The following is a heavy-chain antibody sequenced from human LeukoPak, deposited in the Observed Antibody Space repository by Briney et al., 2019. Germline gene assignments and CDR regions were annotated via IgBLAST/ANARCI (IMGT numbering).Heavy chain of an antibody. CDR2: TYTGGNS. V-gene: IGHV3-53*01. D-gene: IGHD3-22*01. CDR1: GFTVSSNY. J-gene: IGHJ3*02. Sequence: GGSLRLSCAASGFTVSSNYMSWVRQAPGKGLEWVSVTYTGGNSYYADSVKGRFIISRDISKNTLYLQMNSLRAEDSALYYCARGGRGSAAVVAPRSFDIWGQGTMVTVSS. CDR3: ARGGRGSAAVVAPRSFDI.